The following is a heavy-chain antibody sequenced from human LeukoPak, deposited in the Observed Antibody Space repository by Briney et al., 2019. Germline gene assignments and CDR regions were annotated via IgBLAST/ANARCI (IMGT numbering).Heavy chain of an antibody. CDR2: ISYDGSNK. V-gene: IGHV3-30*04. J-gene: IGHJ4*02. CDR1: GFTFSSYA. CDR3: ARVQEWLTYYFDY. D-gene: IGHD6-19*01. Sequence: GGSLRLSCAASGFTFSSYAMHWVRQAPGKGLEWVAVISYDGSNKYYADSVKGRFTISRDNSKNTLYLQMNSLRAEDTAVYYCARVQEWLTYYFDYWGQGTLVTVSS.